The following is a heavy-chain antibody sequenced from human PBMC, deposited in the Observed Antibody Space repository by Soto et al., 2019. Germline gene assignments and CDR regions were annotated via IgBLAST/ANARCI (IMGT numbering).Heavy chain of an antibody. CDR2: IYYSGST. V-gene: IGHV4-59*08. D-gene: IGHD2-8*02. Sequence: SETLSLTCTVSGGSISSYYWRWIRQPPGKGLEWIGYIYYSGSTNYNPSLKSRVTISVDTSKNQFSLKLSSVTAADTAVYYCALVGPKYGMEVWGQGTTVTVSS. CDR3: ALVGPKYGMEV. CDR1: GGSISSYY. J-gene: IGHJ6*02.